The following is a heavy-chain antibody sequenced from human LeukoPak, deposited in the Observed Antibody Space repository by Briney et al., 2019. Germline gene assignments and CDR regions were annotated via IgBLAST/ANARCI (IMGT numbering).Heavy chain of an antibody. J-gene: IGHJ4*02. CDR3: ARDDSKRGYTY. D-gene: IGHD5-18*01. CDR2: INPSGGST. Sequence: GASVKVSCKASGGTFSSYAISWVRQAPGQGLEWMGIINPSGGSTSYAQKSQGRVTMTRDTSTSTVYMELSSLRSEDTAVYYCARDDSKRGYTYWGQGTLVTVSS. V-gene: IGHV1-46*01. CDR1: GGTFSSYA.